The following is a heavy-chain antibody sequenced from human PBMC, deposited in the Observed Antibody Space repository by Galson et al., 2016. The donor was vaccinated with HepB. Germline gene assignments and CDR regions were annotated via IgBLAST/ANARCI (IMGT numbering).Heavy chain of an antibody. CDR2: VYPGDSRT. Sequence: QSGAEVKKPGESLKISCKGSGYDFTTYWIAWVRQMPEKGLEWMGIVYPGDSRTTYSPSFRGQVTISADKPISTAYLQWGSLKASDTAMYYCARPIAAAGNGWFDPWGQGTLVTVSS. J-gene: IGHJ5*02. CDR3: ARPIAAAGNGWFDP. CDR1: GYDFTTYW. V-gene: IGHV5-51*01. D-gene: IGHD6-13*01.